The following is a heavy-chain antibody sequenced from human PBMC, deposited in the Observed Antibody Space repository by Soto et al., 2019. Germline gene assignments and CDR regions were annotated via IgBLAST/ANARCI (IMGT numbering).Heavy chain of an antibody. CDR1: GYTFTSYG. CDR3: ATSSQAFDY. Sequence: QVQLVQSGPEVKKPGASVKVSCKTSGYTFTSYGISWVRQAPGQGLEWMGWITTDKGKTTYAQKFQGRVTMTTDTSTSTSYLEIRSMRSDDQAVYSCATSSQAFDYWAQGTLVTVSS. J-gene: IGHJ4*02. V-gene: IGHV1-18*01. CDR2: ITTDKGKT.